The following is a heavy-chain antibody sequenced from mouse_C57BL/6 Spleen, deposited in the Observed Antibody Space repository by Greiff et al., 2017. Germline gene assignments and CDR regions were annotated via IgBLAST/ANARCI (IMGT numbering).Heavy chain of an antibody. Sequence: QVQLQQSGAELVRPGASVTLSCKASGYTFTDYEMHWVKQTPVHGLEWIGAIDPETGGTAYNQKFKGKAILTADKSSSTAYMELRSLTSEDSAVYYCTLEDYGSSPWFAYWGQGTLVTVSA. CDR2: IDPETGGT. CDR3: TLEDYGSSPWFAY. D-gene: IGHD1-1*01. CDR1: GYTFTDYE. J-gene: IGHJ3*01. V-gene: IGHV1-15*01.